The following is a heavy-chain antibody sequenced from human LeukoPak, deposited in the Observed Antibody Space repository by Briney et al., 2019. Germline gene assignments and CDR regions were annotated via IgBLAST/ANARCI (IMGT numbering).Heavy chain of an antibody. Sequence: GGSLRLSCAASGFTFSSYVMHWVRQAPGKGLEWVAIISYDGSNEYYADSVKGRFTISRDNSKNTLYLQMNSLRAADTAVYYCARRAGAYSHPYDSWGQGTLVTVSS. CDR3: ARRAGAYSHPYDS. V-gene: IGHV3-30*04. CDR1: GFTFSSYV. J-gene: IGHJ4*02. CDR2: ISYDGSNE. D-gene: IGHD4/OR15-4a*01.